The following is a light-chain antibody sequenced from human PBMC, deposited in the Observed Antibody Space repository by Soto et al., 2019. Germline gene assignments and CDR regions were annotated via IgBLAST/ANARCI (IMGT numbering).Light chain of an antibody. CDR1: NIGSKN. V-gene: IGLV3-21*02. Sequence: SYELTQPPSVSVAPGQAARVTCGGSNIGSKNVSWYQQKPGQAPVLVVHDDSDRPSGIPERFSGSNSGNTATLTISSVEVGDEADYYCQVWDTNSDYVFGTGTKLTVL. J-gene: IGLJ1*01. CDR3: QVWDTNSDYV. CDR2: DDS.